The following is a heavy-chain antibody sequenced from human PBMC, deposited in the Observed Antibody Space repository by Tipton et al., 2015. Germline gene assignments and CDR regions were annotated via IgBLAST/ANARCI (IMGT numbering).Heavy chain of an antibody. J-gene: IGHJ4*02. CDR1: GDSIRTYY. CDR3: AREHYHYDSSGFPAAFFDY. Sequence: TLSLTCSVSGDSIRTYYWSWIRQSAGKGLEWIGRIYGSGGVDYNPSLKSRVTMSVDMSTNQFSLKLTSVNAADTAIYYCAREHYHYDSSGFPAAFFDYWGQGILVTVSS. V-gene: IGHV4-4*07. CDR2: IYGSGGV. D-gene: IGHD3-22*01.